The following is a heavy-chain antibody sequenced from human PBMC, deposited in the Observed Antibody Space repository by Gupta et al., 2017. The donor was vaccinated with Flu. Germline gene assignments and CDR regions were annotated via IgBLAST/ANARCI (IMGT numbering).Heavy chain of an antibody. CDR3: ARSWEPSGNFGY. Sequence: VRQGAVQGLGCVSFMSSSSSYIYYADSVKGRFTISRDNAKDSLYLQMNSLRAEDTAVYYCARSWEPSGNFGYWGQGTMVTVSS. D-gene: IGHD1-26*01. J-gene: IGHJ4*02. V-gene: IGHV3-21*01. CDR2: MSSSSSYI.